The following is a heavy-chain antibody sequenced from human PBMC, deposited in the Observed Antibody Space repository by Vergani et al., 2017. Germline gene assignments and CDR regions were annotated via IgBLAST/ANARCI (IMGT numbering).Heavy chain of an antibody. CDR2: IDPSDSYT. CDR3: ARHTDGSGSYYTSPFDY. Sequence: EVQLVQSGAEVKKPGESLRISCKGSGYSFTSYWISWVRQMPGKGLEWMGRIDPSDSYTNYSPSFQGHVTISADKSISTAYLQWSSLKASDTARYYCARHTDGSGSYYTSPFDYWGQGTLVTVSS. D-gene: IGHD3-10*01. V-gene: IGHV5-10-1*01. J-gene: IGHJ4*02. CDR1: GYSFTSYW.